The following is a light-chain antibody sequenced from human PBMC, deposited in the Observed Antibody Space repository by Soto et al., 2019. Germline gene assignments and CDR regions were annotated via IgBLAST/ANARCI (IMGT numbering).Light chain of an antibody. CDR1: QSIAGY. V-gene: IGKV3-11*01. Sequence: EIVLTQSQATLSLSPGERATLSCRASQSIAGYLAWYQKKPGQAPRLLIYDTSNRVTGVPARFSGSGSGTDFTLSISSLEPEDFAVYYCQQRSNWPPITFGQGTRLEIK. CDR3: QQRSNWPPIT. J-gene: IGKJ5*01. CDR2: DTS.